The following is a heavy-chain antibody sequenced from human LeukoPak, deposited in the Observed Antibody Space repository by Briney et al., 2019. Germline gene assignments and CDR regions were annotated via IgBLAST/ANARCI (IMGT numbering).Heavy chain of an antibody. J-gene: IGHJ4*02. CDR2: IYYSGST. D-gene: IGHD1-1*01. CDR3: ARDGERRAFDY. Sequence: SETLSLTCTVSGGSISSGGYYWSWIRQHPGKGLEWIGYIYYSGSTYYNPSLKSRVTISVDTSKNQFSLKLSSMTAADTAVYYCARDGERRAFDYWGQGTLVTVSS. CDR1: GGSISSGGYY. V-gene: IGHV4-30-4*08.